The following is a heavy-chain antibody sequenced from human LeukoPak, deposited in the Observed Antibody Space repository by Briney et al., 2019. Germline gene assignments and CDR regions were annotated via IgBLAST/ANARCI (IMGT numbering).Heavy chain of an antibody. V-gene: IGHV3-30-3*01. D-gene: IGHD2-21*02. Sequence: GRSLRLSWAASGFTFSSYAMHWVRQAPGKGLEWVAVISYDGSNKYYADSVKGRFTISRDNSKNTLYLQMNSLRAEDTAVYYCARDLDIVVVTGDGMDVWGQGTTVTVSS. CDR1: GFTFSSYA. J-gene: IGHJ6*02. CDR3: ARDLDIVVVTGDGMDV. CDR2: ISYDGSNK.